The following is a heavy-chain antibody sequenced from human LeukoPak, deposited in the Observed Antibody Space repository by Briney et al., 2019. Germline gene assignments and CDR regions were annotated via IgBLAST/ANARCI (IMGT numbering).Heavy chain of an antibody. CDR2: FYPTGVS. CDR1: GGSFSRSY. CDR3: AKEAGASEKYFDY. Sequence: SETLSLTCNVSGGSFSRSYWSWIRQPAGKGLEWIGRFYPTGVSNYHPSLRSRVTMSVDTSKNQFFLKLTSVTAADTAVYYCAKEAGASEKYFDYWGQGILVTVSS. J-gene: IGHJ4*02. V-gene: IGHV4-4*07. D-gene: IGHD1-26*01.